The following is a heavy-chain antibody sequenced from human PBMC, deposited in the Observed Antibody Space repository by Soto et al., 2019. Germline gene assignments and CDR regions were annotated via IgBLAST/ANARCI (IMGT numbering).Heavy chain of an antibody. Sequence: PRGSLRIFSASSVFTFSIYSMNLVRQAPGKGLDWVSSISSSSSYIYYADSVKGRFTISRDNAKNSLYLQMNSLRAEDTAVYYCAILVDTAMAPGFDYWGQGTMVTGSS. CDR1: VFTFSIYS. V-gene: IGHV3-21*01. J-gene: IGHJ4*02. D-gene: IGHD5-18*01. CDR3: AILVDTAMAPGFDY. CDR2: ISSSSSYI.